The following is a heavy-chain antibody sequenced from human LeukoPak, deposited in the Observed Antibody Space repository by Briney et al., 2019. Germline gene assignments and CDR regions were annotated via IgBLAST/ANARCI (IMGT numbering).Heavy chain of an antibody. J-gene: IGHJ3*02. CDR1: GGSISSSSYY. Sequence: KPSETLSLTCTVSGGSISSSSYYWGWIRQPPGKGLEWIGSIYYSGSTYYNPSLKSRVTISVDTSKNQFSLKLSSVTAADTAVYYCARRMIVVVIADAFDIWGQGTMVTVSS. D-gene: IGHD3-22*01. CDR3: ARRMIVVVIADAFDI. CDR2: IYYSGST. V-gene: IGHV4-39*01.